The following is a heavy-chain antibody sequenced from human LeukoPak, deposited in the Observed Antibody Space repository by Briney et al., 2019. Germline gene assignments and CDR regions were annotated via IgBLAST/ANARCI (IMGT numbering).Heavy chain of an antibody. D-gene: IGHD6-13*01. J-gene: IGHJ4*02. CDR2: IYYSGST. CDR1: GGSISSGGYY. V-gene: IGHV4-31*03. CDR3: ARDRHSSSWYGVDY. Sequence: PSQTLSLTCTVSGGSISSGGYYWSWIRQHPGKGLEWIGYIYYSGSTYYNPSLKSRVTISVDTSKNQFSLKLSSVTAADTAVYFCARDRHSSSWYGVDYWGQGTLVTVSS.